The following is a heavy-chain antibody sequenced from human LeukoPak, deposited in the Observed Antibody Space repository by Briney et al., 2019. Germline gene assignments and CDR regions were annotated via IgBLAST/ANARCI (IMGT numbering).Heavy chain of an antibody. J-gene: IGHJ6*03. CDR2: IKEDGREK. CDR3: AREENYYYYMDV. CDR1: GFTFSSYS. D-gene: IGHD2/OR15-2a*01. Sequence: GGSLRLSCAASGFTFSSYSMNWVRQAPGKGLEWVANIKEDGREKYYVDSVKGRFTISRDNAKNSLYLQMNSLRAEDTAVYYCAREENYYYYMDVWGKGTTVTVSS. V-gene: IGHV3-7*01.